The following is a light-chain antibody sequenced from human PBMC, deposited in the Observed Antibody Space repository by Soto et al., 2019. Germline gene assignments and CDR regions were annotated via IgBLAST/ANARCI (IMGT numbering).Light chain of an antibody. CDR1: QSISSY. CDR2: AAS. J-gene: IGKJ4*01. V-gene: IGKV1-39*01. CDR3: QQSYSMPLA. Sequence: IQYPSTLSASVGDRVTITCRASQSISSYLNWYQPKPWKAPKLRIYAASSLQSGVPSRFSGSGSGTDFTLTISSLQPEDFVSYYCQQSYSMPLAFGGGTKV.